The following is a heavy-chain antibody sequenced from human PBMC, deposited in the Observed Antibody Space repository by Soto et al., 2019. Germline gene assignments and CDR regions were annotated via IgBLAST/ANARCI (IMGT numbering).Heavy chain of an antibody. Sequence: PSETLSLTCAVYAGSFSHYYWNWIRQSPGKGLEWIGKIKHSGSSNYNPSLRGRVSISVDMSKNQFSLRLTSVTPEDTAVYYCVRQPLATLALYGMDVWGQGTTVTVSS. D-gene: IGHD6-6*01. CDR2: IKHSGSS. CDR3: VRQPLATLALYGMDV. CDR1: AGSFSHYY. J-gene: IGHJ6*02. V-gene: IGHV4-34*01.